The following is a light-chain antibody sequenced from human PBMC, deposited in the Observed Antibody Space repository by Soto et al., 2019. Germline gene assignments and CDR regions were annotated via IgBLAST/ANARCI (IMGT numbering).Light chain of an antibody. CDR3: VAWDDSLNGVV. CDR2: SNN. CDR1: SSNIGGNT. Sequence: QAVVTQPPSASGTPGQRVTISCSGSSSNIGGNTVNWYQQLPGTAPKLLIYSNNQRPSGVPDRFSGSKSGTSASLAISGLQSEDEADYYCVAWDDSLNGVVFGGGTKLTVL. J-gene: IGLJ2*01. V-gene: IGLV1-44*01.